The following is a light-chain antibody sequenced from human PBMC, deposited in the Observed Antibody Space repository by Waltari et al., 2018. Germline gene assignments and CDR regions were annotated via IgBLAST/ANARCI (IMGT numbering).Light chain of an antibody. J-gene: IGLJ2*01. CDR3: AACDATLRSVV. CDR2: YSD. V-gene: IGLV1-47*01. CDR1: NSNIGNTF. Sequence: QSVLTQPPAASATPGQRVTISCSGSNSNIGNTFVSWYQQLPGAAPRLLICYSDPRPSGVPDRFSGSKSGSSASLAIGGVRSDDEGDYVGAACDATLRSVVFGGGTKLTVL.